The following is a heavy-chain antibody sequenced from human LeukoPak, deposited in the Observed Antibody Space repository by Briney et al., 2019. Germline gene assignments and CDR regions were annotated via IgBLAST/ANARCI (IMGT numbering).Heavy chain of an antibody. CDR1: GFTFNNYP. D-gene: IGHD3-10*01. CDR3: ARDPRTGSPDYFDY. Sequence: AGGSLRLSCATSGFTFNNYPMHWVRQTPGKGLEWVAVIGYDGRFKFHSDSVKGRFTISRDDSKNTLYLQMNSLRPEDTAVYYCARDPRTGSPDYFDYWGQGTLVTVST. CDR2: IGYDGRFK. J-gene: IGHJ4*02. V-gene: IGHV3-30*04.